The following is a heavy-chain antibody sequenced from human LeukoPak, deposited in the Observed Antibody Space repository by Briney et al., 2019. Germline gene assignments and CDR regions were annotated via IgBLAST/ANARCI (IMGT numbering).Heavy chain of an antibody. CDR3: ARVPRRDGYNFNY. CDR1: GFTFSSYW. V-gene: IGHV3-7*01. CDR2: IKQDGSEK. J-gene: IGHJ4*02. Sequence: EGSLRLSCAASGFTFSSYWMSWVRQAPGKGLEWVANIKQDGSEKYYVDSVKGRFTISRDNAKNTLYLQMNSLRAEDTAVYYCARVPRRDGYNFNYWGQGTLVTVSS. D-gene: IGHD5-24*01.